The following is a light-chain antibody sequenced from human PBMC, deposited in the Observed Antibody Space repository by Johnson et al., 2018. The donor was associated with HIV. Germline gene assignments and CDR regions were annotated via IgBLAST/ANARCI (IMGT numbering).Light chain of an antibody. V-gene: IGLV1-51*02. CDR3: GTWDNSLRSGV. Sequence: QSVLTQPPSVSAAPGQKVTISCSGSSSNIGNNYVSWYQQLPGTAPKLLIYDNDRRPSGIPDRFSGSKSGKSATLGISGLQTGDEADYYCGTWDNSLRSGVFGSGTKVTVL. J-gene: IGLJ1*01. CDR1: SSNIGNNY. CDR2: DND.